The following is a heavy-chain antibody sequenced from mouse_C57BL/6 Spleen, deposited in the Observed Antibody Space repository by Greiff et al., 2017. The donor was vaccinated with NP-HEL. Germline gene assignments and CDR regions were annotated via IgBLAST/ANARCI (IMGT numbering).Heavy chain of an antibody. CDR2: INYDGSST. D-gene: IGHD2-4*01. Sequence: EVKLVESEGGLVQPGSSMKLSCTASGFTFSDYYMAWVRQVPEKGLEWVANINYDGSSTYYLDSLKSRFIISRDNAKNILYLQMSSLKSEDTATYYCAREGIYYEGAMDYWGQGTSVTVSS. CDR3: AREGIYYEGAMDY. J-gene: IGHJ4*01. V-gene: IGHV5-16*01. CDR1: GFTFSDYY.